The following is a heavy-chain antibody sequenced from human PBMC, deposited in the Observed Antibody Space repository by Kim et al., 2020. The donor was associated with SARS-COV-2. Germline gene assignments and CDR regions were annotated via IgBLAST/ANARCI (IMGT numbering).Heavy chain of an antibody. CDR3: ASPRVPGYSSGWFVAFDI. D-gene: IGHD6-19*01. CDR2: ISSSGSTI. V-gene: IGHV3-11*01. Sequence: GGSLRLSCAASGFTFSDYYMSWIRQAPGKGLEWVSYISSSGSTIYYADSVKGRFTISRDNAKNSLYLQMNSLRAEDTAVYYCASPRVPGYSSGWFVAFDIWGQGTMVTVSS. J-gene: IGHJ3*02. CDR1: GFTFSDYY.